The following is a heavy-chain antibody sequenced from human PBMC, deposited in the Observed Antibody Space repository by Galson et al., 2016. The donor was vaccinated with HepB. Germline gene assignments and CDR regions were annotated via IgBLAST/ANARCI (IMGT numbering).Heavy chain of an antibody. CDR1: GFTFSTYS. V-gene: IGHV3-21*04. Sequence: SLRLSCAASGFTFSTYSMKWVRQAPGKGLEWVSSISSSSSYIYYADSVKGRFTISRDNSKNTLYLQMNSLRAEDTAVYYCARDQGNYYYYGMDVWGQGTTVTVSS. J-gene: IGHJ6*02. CDR3: ARDQGNYYYYGMDV. CDR2: ISSSSSYI.